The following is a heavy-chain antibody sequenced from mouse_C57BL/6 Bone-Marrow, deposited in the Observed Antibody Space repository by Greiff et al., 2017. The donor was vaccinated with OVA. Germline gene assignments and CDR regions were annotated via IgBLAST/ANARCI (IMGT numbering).Heavy chain of an antibody. D-gene: IGHD1-1*01. CDR2: IYPGNSDT. V-gene: IGHV1-5*01. Sequence: VQLKQSGTVLARPGASVKMSCKTSGYTFTSYWMHWVKQRPGQGLEWIGAIYPGNSDTSYNQKFKGKAKLTAVTSASTAYMELSSLTNEDSAVDYCTSPSYYGSSPFAYWGQGTLVTVSA. CDR1: GYTFTSYW. J-gene: IGHJ3*01. CDR3: TSPSYYGSSPFAY.